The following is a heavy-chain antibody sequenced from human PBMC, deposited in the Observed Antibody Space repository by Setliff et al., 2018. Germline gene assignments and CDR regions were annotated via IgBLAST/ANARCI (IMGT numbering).Heavy chain of an antibody. CDR2: ITHRRVT. Sequence: SETLSLTCAVYGGSFSNFYWIWIRQPPGEGLEWIGEITHRRVTTYNPSLQSRAAISLDTSKRRFSLKLGSVSAADTAVYYCARGRDVFPVPPYMDVWAEGTTVTVSS. J-gene: IGHJ6*03. CDR3: ARGRDVFPVPPYMDV. D-gene: IGHD3-10*02. V-gene: IGHV4-34*01. CDR1: GGSFSNFY.